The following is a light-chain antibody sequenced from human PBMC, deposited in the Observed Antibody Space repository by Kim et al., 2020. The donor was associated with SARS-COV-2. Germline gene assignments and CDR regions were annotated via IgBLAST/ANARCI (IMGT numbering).Light chain of an antibody. CDR2: GNS. Sequence: QRVTISCTGSSCNIGAGYDVHWYQQLPGTAPKLLIYGNSNRPSGVPDRCSGSKSGTSASLAITGLQAEDEADYYCQSYDSSLSGWVFGGGTKLTVL. CDR1: SCNIGAGYD. V-gene: IGLV1-40*01. J-gene: IGLJ3*02. CDR3: QSYDSSLSGWV.